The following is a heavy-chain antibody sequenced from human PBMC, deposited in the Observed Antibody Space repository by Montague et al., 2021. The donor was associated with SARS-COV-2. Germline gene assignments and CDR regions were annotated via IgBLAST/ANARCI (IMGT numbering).Heavy chain of an antibody. Sequence: SETLSLTCTVSGGSISRYFWNWIRQTPGKGLEWMGYVHDIESSIYNPSLQSRITILLDTPKNQFSLRLNAVTAADTAVYYCARETLGGRDGRTRQYDGLDSWGQGILVTVSS. CDR2: VHDIESS. CDR1: GGSISRYF. CDR3: ARETLGGRDGRTRQYDGLDS. D-gene: IGHD3-16*01. V-gene: IGHV4-59*01. J-gene: IGHJ4*02.